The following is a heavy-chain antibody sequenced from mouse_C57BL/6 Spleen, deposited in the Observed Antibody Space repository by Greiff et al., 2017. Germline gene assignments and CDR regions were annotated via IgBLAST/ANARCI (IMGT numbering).Heavy chain of an antibody. D-gene: IGHD2-5*01. CDR1: GYTFTNYW. Sequence: QVQLQQSGAELVRPGTSVKMSCKASGYTFTNYWIGWAKQRPGHGLEWIGDIYPGGGYTNYNEKFKGKATLTADKSSSTAYMQFSSLTSEDSAIYYCARENYSNSYYFDDWGQGTTLTVSS. V-gene: IGHV1-63*01. CDR2: IYPGGGYT. CDR3: ARENYSNSYYFDD. J-gene: IGHJ2*01.